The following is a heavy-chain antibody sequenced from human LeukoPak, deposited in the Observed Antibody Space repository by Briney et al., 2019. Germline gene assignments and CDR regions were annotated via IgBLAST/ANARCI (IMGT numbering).Heavy chain of an antibody. CDR2: ISGSGGST. V-gene: IGHV3-23*01. J-gene: IGHJ4*02. CDR3: AKSPESPIAAADEGMGEFDY. D-gene: IGHD6-13*01. CDR1: GFTFSSYA. Sequence: PGGSLRLSCAASGFTFSSYAMSWVRQAPGKGPEWVSAISGSGGSTYYADSVKGRFTISRDNSKNTLYLQMNSLRAEDTAVYYCAKSPESPIAAADEGMGEFDYWGQGTLVTVSS.